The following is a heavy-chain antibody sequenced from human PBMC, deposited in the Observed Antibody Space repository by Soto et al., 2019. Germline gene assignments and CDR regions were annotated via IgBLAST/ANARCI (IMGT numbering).Heavy chain of an antibody. J-gene: IGHJ4*02. CDR3: ARHNWNYVGY. D-gene: IGHD1-20*01. Sequence: QVQLQQWGAGLLKPSETLSLTCAVYGGSFSGYYWSWIRQPPGKGLEWIGEINHSGSTNYNPSLKSRVTISVDTSKNQFSLKLSSVTAAETAVYYCARHNWNYVGYWGQGPLVTVSS. CDR2: INHSGST. V-gene: IGHV4-34*01. CDR1: GGSFSGYY.